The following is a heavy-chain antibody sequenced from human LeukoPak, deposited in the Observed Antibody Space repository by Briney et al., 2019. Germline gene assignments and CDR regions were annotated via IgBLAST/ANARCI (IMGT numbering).Heavy chain of an antibody. CDR1: GFTFSSYG. CDR3: AKDRGEQWLVTSFDY. Sequence: PGGSLRLSCAASGFTFSSYGIHWVRQAPGKGLEWVAVISYDGSNKYYVDSVKGRFTISRDNSKNTLYLQMNSLRDEDTAVYYCAKDRGEQWLVTSFDYWGQGTLVTVS. CDR2: ISYDGSNK. D-gene: IGHD6-19*01. J-gene: IGHJ4*02. V-gene: IGHV3-30*18.